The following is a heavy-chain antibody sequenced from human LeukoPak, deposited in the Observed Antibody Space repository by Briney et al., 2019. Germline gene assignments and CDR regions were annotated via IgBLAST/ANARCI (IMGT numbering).Heavy chain of an antibody. V-gene: IGHV4-30-4*01. D-gene: IGHD2-2*01. CDR1: GGSISSGDYY. Sequence: PSQTLSLTCTVSGGSISSGDYYWRWIRQPPGKGLEWIGYINYSGSTFHYNPSLKSRVTISVDTSKNQFSLRLNSVTVADSAVYYCASTKCSSARCYGANWFDPWGQGTLVTVSS. CDR2: INYSGST. J-gene: IGHJ5*02. CDR3: ASTKCSSARCYGANWFDP.